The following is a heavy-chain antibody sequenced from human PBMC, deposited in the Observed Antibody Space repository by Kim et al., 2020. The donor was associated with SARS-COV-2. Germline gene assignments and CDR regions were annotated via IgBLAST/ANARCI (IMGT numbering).Heavy chain of an antibody. CDR2: IYGGGSK. CDR3: AREGS. Sequence: IYGGGSKYYADPVKGRFTISRDNSKNTLYLQMNSLRAEDTAVYYCAREGSWGQGTLVTVSS. V-gene: IGHV3-66*01. J-gene: IGHJ4*02.